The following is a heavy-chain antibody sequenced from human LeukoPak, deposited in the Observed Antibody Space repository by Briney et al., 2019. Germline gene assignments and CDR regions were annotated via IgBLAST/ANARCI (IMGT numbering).Heavy chain of an antibody. J-gene: IGHJ6*02. CDR1: GYTFTSYG. CDR2: ISAYNGNT. Sequence: ASVKVSCTASGYTFTSYGISWVRQAPGQGLEWMGWISAYNGNTNYAQKLQGRVTMTTDTSTSTAYMELRSLRSDDTAVYYCARDTHKSSGYNYYYYGMDVWGQGTTVTVSS. V-gene: IGHV1-18*01. D-gene: IGHD3-22*01. CDR3: ARDTHKSSGYNYYYYGMDV.